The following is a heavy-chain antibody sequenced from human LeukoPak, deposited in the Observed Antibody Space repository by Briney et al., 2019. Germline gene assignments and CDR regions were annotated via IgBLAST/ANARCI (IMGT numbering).Heavy chain of an antibody. D-gene: IGHD5-12*01. CDR2: INPSGDST. J-gene: IGHJ4*02. CDR1: GYTFTSYY. CDR3: ARGTPDIVATSSIDY. Sequence: GASVKVSCKASGYTFTSYYMRWVRQAPGQGLEWMGIINPSGDSTSYAQKFQGRVTMTRDTSTSTVYMELSSLRSEDTAVYYCARGTPDIVATSSIDYWGQGTLVTVSS. V-gene: IGHV1-46*01.